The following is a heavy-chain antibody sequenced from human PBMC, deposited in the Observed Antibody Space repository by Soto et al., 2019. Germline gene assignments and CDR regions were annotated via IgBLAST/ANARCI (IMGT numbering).Heavy chain of an antibody. V-gene: IGHV3-33*01. CDR2: IWYDGSNK. CDR1: GFTFSSYG. D-gene: IGHD5-18*01. J-gene: IGHJ4*02. CDR3: ARHTWIQPRTPSDPRELDY. Sequence: GGSLRLSCAASGFTFSSYGMHWVRQAPGKGLEWVAVIWYDGSNKYYADSVKGRFTISRDNSKNTLYLQMNSLRAEDTAVYYCARHTWIQPRTPSDPRELDYWGQGTLVTVSS.